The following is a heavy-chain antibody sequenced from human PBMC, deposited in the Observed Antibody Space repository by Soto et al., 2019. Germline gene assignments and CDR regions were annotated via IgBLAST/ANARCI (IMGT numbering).Heavy chain of an antibody. Sequence: ASVKVSCKASGYSFTSYAIHWMRQAPGQGLEWMGWINAYNGNTNYAQKLQGRVTMTTDTSTSTVYMELRSLRSDDTAVYYCARPPGIAAAGQFDYWGQGTLVTVSS. CDR3: ARPPGIAAAGQFDY. CDR2: INAYNGNT. D-gene: IGHD6-13*01. V-gene: IGHV1-18*01. J-gene: IGHJ4*02. CDR1: GYSFTSYA.